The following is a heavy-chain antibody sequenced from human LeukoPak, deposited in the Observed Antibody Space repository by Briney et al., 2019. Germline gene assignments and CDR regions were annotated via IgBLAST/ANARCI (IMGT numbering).Heavy chain of an antibody. Sequence: ASVKVSCKASGYTFTSYAMHWVRQAPGQRLEWMGWINAGNGNTKYPQKFQGRVTITRDTSASTAYMELSSLRSEDTAVYYCASGGIAVADDAFDIWGQGTMVTVSS. CDR2: INAGNGNT. CDR1: GYTFTSYA. D-gene: IGHD6-19*01. V-gene: IGHV1-3*01. CDR3: ASGGIAVADDAFDI. J-gene: IGHJ3*02.